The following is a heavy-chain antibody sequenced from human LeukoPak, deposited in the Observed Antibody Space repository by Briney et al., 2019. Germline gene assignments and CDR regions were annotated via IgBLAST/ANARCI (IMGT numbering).Heavy chain of an antibody. J-gene: IGHJ2*01. D-gene: IGHD1-20*01. CDR1: GYTFTSYY. CDR2: INPSGGST. Sequence: ASVKVSCKASGYTFTSYYMHWVRQAPGQGLEWMGIINPSGGSTSYAQKFQGRGTMTRDTSTSTVYMELSSLRSEDTAVYYCARSYNWNPPELWGRGTLVTVSS. CDR3: ARSYNWNPPEL. V-gene: IGHV1-46*01.